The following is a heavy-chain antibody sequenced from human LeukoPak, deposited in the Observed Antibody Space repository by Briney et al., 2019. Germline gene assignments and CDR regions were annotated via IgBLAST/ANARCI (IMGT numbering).Heavy chain of an antibody. CDR3: AKDPDDYYGSGSHPSFDP. J-gene: IGHJ5*02. D-gene: IGHD3-10*01. CDR2: ISGSGGST. CDR1: GFTFSSYA. V-gene: IGHV3-23*01. Sequence: GGSLRLSCAASGFTFSSYAMSWVRQAPGKGLEWVSLISGSGGSTYYADSVKGRFTISRDNSKNTLYLQMNSLRAEDTAVYYCAKDPDDYYGSGSHPSFDPWGQGTLVTVSS.